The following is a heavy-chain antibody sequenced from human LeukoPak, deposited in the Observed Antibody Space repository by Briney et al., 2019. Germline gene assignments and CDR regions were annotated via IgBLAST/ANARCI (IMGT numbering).Heavy chain of an antibody. CDR3: ARDLGGGYGLDY. Sequence: SETLSLTCTVSGGSISSYYWSWIRQPPGKGLEWIGYTYYSGSTNYNPSLKSRVTISVDTSKNQFSLKLSAVTAADTAVYYCARDLGGGYGLDYWGQGTLVTVSS. J-gene: IGHJ4*02. V-gene: IGHV4-59*01. CDR2: TYYSGST. D-gene: IGHD5-12*01. CDR1: GGSISSYY.